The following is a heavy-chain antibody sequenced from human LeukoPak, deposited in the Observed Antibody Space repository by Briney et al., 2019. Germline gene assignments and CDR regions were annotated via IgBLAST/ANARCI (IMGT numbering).Heavy chain of an antibody. D-gene: IGHD1-26*01. CDR1: GYSFTSYW. J-gene: IGHJ4*02. V-gene: IGHV5-51*01. CDR3: ARLGYRGQWELRYYFDY. Sequence: GESLKISCKGSGYSFTSYWIGWVRQMPGRGLEWMGIIYPGDSDTRYSPSFQGQVTISADKSISTAYLQWSSLKASDTAMYYCARLGYRGQWELRYYFDYWGQGTLVTVSS. CDR2: IYPGDSDT.